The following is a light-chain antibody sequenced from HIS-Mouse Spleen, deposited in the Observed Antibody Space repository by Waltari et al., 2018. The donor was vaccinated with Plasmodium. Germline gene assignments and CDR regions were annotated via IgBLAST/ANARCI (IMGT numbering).Light chain of an antibody. Sequence: EIVMTQSPATLSVSPGERATLPCRDSQSVSSNLAWYQQKPGQAPRLLIYGASTRATGIPARFSGSGAWTEFTLTISSLQSEDFAVYYCQQYNNWSFTFGPGTKVDIK. CDR3: QQYNNWSFT. CDR1: QSVSSN. V-gene: IGKV3-15*01. CDR2: GAS. J-gene: IGKJ3*01.